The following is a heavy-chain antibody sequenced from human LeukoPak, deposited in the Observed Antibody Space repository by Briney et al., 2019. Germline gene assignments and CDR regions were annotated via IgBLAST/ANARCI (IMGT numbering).Heavy chain of an antibody. J-gene: IGHJ5*02. CDR3: ASGGFCGGTTCYPTWFDP. D-gene: IGHD2-2*01. CDR2: FHHSGST. V-gene: IGHV4-59*01. Sequence: PSETLSLTCTVSGGSISNYYWSWVRQPPGKGLEWIGYFHHSGSTNYNPSLKSRVTISIDTSKNQFSLKLNSVTAADTAVYFCASGGFCGGTTCYPTWFDPWGQGTLVTVSS. CDR1: GGSISNYY.